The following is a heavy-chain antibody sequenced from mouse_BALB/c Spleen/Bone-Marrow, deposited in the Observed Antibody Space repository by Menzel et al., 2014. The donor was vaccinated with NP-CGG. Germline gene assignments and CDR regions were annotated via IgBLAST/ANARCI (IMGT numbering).Heavy chain of an antibody. CDR3: AKVIYWYLDV. J-gene: IGHJ1*01. CDR2: ILPGSGRT. V-gene: IGHV1-9*01. D-gene: IGHD1-3*01. Sequence: VQLQQSGAELMKPGASGKISCMATGYTFSNYWVEWVKQRPGHGLEWIGEILPGSGRTDYNENFKGKATFTADTCSNTAYVQLSSLTSADSTVYYCAKVIYWYLDVWGAGTTVTVSS. CDR1: GYTFSNYW.